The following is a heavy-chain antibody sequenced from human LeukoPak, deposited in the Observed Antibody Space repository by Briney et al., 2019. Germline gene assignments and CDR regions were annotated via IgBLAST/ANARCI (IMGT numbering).Heavy chain of an antibody. V-gene: IGHV3-20*04. D-gene: IGHD6-13*01. Sequence: RPGGSLRLSCAASGFPFEDYGMSWVRQAPGRGLEWVSGINWNGVSQGYADSVKGRFTISRDNAKKSLYLQMNSLRAEDTALYYCARGWGSSWYFYWGQGTLVTVSS. CDR3: ARGWGSSWYFY. CDR1: GFPFEDYG. J-gene: IGHJ4*02. CDR2: INWNGVSQ.